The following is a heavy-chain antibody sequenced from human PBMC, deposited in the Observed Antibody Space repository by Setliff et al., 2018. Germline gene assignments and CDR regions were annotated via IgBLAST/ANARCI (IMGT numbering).Heavy chain of an antibody. CDR1: GGSICSGNYY. CDR3: ARHKSNGSGSYPSLYMDV. J-gene: IGHJ6*03. D-gene: IGHD3-10*01. V-gene: IGHV4-39*01. CDR2: IYYSGST. Sequence: PSETLSLTCRVSGGSICSGNYYWGLIRQPPGKGLEWVATIYYSGSTYSNPSLKSRLIISVDAPDNQFSVKLSSVTAADTAVYYCARHKSNGSGSYPSLYMDVWGKGIMVTVSS.